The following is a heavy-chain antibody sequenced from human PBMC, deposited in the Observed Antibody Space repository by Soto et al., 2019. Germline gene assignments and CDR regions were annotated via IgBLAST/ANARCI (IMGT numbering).Heavy chain of an antibody. D-gene: IGHD3-10*01. CDR1: GFTFSNYV. J-gene: IGHJ4*02. CDR2: ISGSGYNT. Sequence: EVHLLDSGGGLVQPGGSLRLSCAASGFTFSNYVMSWVRQAPGKGLEGVSSISGSGYNTYYADSVKGRFTISRDNSKNTLFLQMTSLRAEDTAVYYCAKLTLVLALGFDYWGQGTLVTVSS. V-gene: IGHV3-23*01. CDR3: AKLTLVLALGFDY.